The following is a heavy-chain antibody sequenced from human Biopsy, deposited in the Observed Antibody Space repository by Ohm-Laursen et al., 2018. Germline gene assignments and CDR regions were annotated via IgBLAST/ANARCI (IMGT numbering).Heavy chain of an antibody. J-gene: IGHJ4*02. CDR1: KFTVSSNY. Sequence: SLRLSCAALKFTVSSNYMTWVRQAPGKGLECVSVIYSGGNTFYADSVKGRFTVSRDTSKNTIYLQMNSLRAEDTARYYCATNLKVSPELMNFDSWGQGTLVTVSS. V-gene: IGHV3-53*01. CDR3: ATNLKVSPELMNFDS. CDR2: IYSGGNT. D-gene: IGHD2-8*01.